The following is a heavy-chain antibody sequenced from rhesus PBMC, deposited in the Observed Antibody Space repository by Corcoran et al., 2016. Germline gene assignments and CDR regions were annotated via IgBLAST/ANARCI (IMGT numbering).Heavy chain of an antibody. D-gene: IGHD2-15*01. CDR3: TRSDCSSTYCSYSQDSLDV. V-gene: IGHV3-136*01. J-gene: IGHJ5-2*02. Sequence: EVQLVESGGGLVQPGGSLRLSCAASGFTFSSYDMSWVRQAPGKGLEGVSYISYTGKTIYSADSVKGRFTISRDNAKNSLSLQMSSLRAEDTAVYYCTRSDCSSTYCSYSQDSLDVWGRGVLVTVSS. CDR1: GFTFSSYD. CDR2: ISYTGKTI.